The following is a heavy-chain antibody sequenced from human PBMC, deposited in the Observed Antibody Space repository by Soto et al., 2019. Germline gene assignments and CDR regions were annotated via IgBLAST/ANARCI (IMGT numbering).Heavy chain of an antibody. Sequence: QPGGSLRLSCAASGFTFRSYPMSWVRQPPGKGLEWVSAISGSGGSKYYADSVKVRFTISRDNSKNTLYLQMNSLRAEDTAVYYCARDGYGGNGGYYFDYWGQGTLVTVSS. D-gene: IGHD4-17*01. J-gene: IGHJ4*02. CDR3: ARDGYGGNGGYYFDY. CDR1: GFTFRSYP. CDR2: ISGSGGSK. V-gene: IGHV3-23*01.